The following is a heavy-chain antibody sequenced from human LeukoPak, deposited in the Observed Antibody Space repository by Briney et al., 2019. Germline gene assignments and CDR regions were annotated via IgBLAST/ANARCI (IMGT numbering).Heavy chain of an antibody. J-gene: IGHJ4*02. CDR3: ARDLGYSGYDYGVDY. Sequence: GGSLRLSCAASGFTFSSDSMNWVRQAPGKGLGWGSSISSSSSYIYYADSVKGRFPISRDNAKHPLYLQMNSLRAEDTAVYYCARDLGYSGYDYGVDYWGQGTLVTVSS. V-gene: IGHV3-21*01. CDR2: ISSSSSYI. D-gene: IGHD5-12*01. CDR1: GFTFSSDS.